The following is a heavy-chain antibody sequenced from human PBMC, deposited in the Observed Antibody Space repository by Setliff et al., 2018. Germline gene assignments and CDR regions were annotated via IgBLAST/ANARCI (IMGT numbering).Heavy chain of an antibody. V-gene: IGHV1-46*01. Sequence: ASVKVSCKASGYTFTSHYMHWVRQAPGLGLEWMGTIDPSSGRTSYAQKFQGRVTMTRDTSTSTVYMDMSSLRSEDTAVYYCARDVFPYHYEGAFDIWGQVTMVTVSS. J-gene: IGHJ3*02. CDR1: GYTFTSHY. CDR2: IDPSSGRT. CDR3: ARDVFPYHYEGAFDI. D-gene: IGHD3-22*01.